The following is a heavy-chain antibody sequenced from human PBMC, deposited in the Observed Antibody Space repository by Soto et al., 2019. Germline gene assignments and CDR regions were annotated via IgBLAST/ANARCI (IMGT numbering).Heavy chain of an antibody. J-gene: IGHJ4*02. D-gene: IGHD6-19*01. CDR2: IDNDGSSR. V-gene: IGHV3-74*01. CDR1: GFTFSSIW. CDR3: ATGSGWYSPDY. Sequence: EVQLVESGGGLVQPGGSLRLSCAASGFTFSSIWMHWVRQGPGKGLVWVSRIDNDGSSRDYADSVKGRFTISRDNAKNTLYPEMGSLRAEATAVYYCATGSGWYSPDYWGQGTLVTVSS.